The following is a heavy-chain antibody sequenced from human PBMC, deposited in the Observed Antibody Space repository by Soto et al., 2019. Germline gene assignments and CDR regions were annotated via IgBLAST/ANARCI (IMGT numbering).Heavy chain of an antibody. D-gene: IGHD6-13*01. J-gene: IGHJ1*01. CDR1: GGSMRNYF. CDR2: IHYSGATSFFP. Sequence: SGTLCLTCTVSGGSMRNYFWTWIRQPPGKGLEWIGYIHYSGATSFFPSYNPSLRGRVTISEDTSKNQFSLKLLSVTTADTAVYFCAAGEASSRNLAPYYLDGWCPGTLVTVFS. CDR3: AAGEASSRNLAPYYLDG. V-gene: IGHV4-59*01.